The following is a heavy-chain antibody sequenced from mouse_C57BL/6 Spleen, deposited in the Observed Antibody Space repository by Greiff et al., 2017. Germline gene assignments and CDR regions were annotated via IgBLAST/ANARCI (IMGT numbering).Heavy chain of an antibody. CDR1: GFSLTSYG. CDR2: IWRGGST. Sequence: VKLVESGPGLVQPSQSLSITCTVSGFSLTSYGVHWVRQSPGKGLEWLGVIWRGGSTDYNAAFMSRLSITKDNSKSQVFFKMNSLQADDTAIYDCAKATTVVEPYAMDYWGQGTSVTVSS. V-gene: IGHV2-5*01. D-gene: IGHD1-1*01. CDR3: AKATTVVEPYAMDY. J-gene: IGHJ4*01.